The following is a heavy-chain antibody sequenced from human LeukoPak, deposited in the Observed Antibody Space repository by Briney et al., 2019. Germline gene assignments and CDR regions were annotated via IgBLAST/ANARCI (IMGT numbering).Heavy chain of an antibody. J-gene: IGHJ5*02. CDR1: GYSFTSYW. CDR3: ARHPIAAGGAYNWFDP. Sequence: GESLKISCKGSGYSFTSYWIGRVRQVPGKGLELMWINYFGDSDTRYSPSFQGQVTISADKSISTAYLQWISLKASDTAMYYCARHPIAAGGAYNWFDPWGQGTLVTVSS. D-gene: IGHD6-13*01. V-gene: IGHV5-51*01. CDR2: NYFGDSDT.